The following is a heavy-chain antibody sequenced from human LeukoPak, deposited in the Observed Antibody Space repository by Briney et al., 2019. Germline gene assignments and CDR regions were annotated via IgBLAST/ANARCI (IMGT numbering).Heavy chain of an antibody. CDR1: GFTFSSYS. J-gene: IGHJ4*02. CDR2: TSASGGNT. Sequence: GGSLRLSCAASGFTFSSYSMNWVRQAPGKGLEWFSSTSASGGNTYYADSVKGRFTISRDNSKKTLYLQMNSLRAEDTAIYYCARGGDYGVKIDYWGQGTLVTVSS. V-gene: IGHV3-23*01. CDR3: ARGGDYGVKIDY. D-gene: IGHD4-17*01.